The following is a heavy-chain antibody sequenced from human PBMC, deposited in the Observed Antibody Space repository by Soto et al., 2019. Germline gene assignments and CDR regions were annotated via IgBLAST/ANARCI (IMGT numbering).Heavy chain of an antibody. V-gene: IGHV1-69*12. J-gene: IGHJ6*02. CDR2: IFAGFGTA. CDR3: AVGASAAAAWYSHGMDV. CDR1: GDTFSRYS. Sequence: QVQLAQSGAEVKKPGSLVKVSCKASGDTFSRYSIIWVRQAPGQGLEWMGGIFAGFGTATYAQKFHGRVLIIADESTTTAYMELTSLTYEDTAVYYCAVGASAAAAWYSHGMDVWGQGTTVTVSS. D-gene: IGHD1-26*01.